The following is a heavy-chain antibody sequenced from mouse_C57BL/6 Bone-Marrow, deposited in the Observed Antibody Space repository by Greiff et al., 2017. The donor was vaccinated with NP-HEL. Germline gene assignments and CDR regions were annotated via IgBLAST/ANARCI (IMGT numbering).Heavy chain of an antibody. CDR2: ISYDGSN. V-gene: IGHV3-6*01. CDR3: ARDRSYYYGSTHWYFDV. Sequence: DVKLQESGPGLVKPSQSLSLTCSVTGYSITSGYYWNWIRQFPGNKLEWMGYISYDGSNNYNPSLKNRISITRDTSKNQFFLKLNSVTTEDTATYYCARDRSYYYGSTHWYFDVWGTGTTVTVSS. J-gene: IGHJ1*03. D-gene: IGHD1-1*01. CDR1: GYSITSGYY.